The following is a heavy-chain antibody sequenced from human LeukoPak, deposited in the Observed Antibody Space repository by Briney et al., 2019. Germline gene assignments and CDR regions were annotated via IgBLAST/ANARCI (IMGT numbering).Heavy chain of an antibody. CDR3: ARITYYDFWSGYCDY. Sequence: PSETLSLTCAVYGGSFSGYYWSWIRQPPGKGLEWIGEINHSGSTNYNPSLKSRVTISVDTSKNQFSLKLSSVTAADTAVYYCARITYYDFWSGYCDYWGQGTLVTVSS. V-gene: IGHV4-34*01. CDR1: GGSFSGYY. D-gene: IGHD3-3*01. J-gene: IGHJ4*02. CDR2: INHSGST.